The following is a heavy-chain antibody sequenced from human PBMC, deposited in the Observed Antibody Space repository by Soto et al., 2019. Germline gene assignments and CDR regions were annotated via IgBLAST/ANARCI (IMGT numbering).Heavy chain of an antibody. Sequence: EVQLLESGGGLVQPGGSLRLSCAASGFTFSSYAMSWVRQAPGKGLEWVSVISGSGDSTYYADSVRGRFTISRDNSKNTLYLQMNSLRAEATAVYYCAKDSDGAAAGPTILYGMDVWGQGTTVTVSS. CDR2: ISGSGDST. D-gene: IGHD6-13*01. CDR3: AKDSDGAAAGPTILYGMDV. V-gene: IGHV3-23*01. CDR1: GFTFSSYA. J-gene: IGHJ6*02.